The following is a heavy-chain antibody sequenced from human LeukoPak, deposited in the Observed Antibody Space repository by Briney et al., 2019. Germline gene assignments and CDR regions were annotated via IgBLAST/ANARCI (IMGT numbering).Heavy chain of an antibody. CDR2: TYYRSTRYN. CDR3: ARRLTQYDCFDP. D-gene: IGHD2-2*01. V-gene: IGHV6-1*01. CDR1: GDSVSINSVT. Sequence: SQTLSLTFAFSGDSVSINSVTWNWIRQSPSRGLEWLRSTYYRSTRYNDYAVSVRGRITVSPDTSKNQYSLHLNSVTPEDTAVYYCARRLTQYDCFDPWGQGILVTVSS. J-gene: IGHJ5*02.